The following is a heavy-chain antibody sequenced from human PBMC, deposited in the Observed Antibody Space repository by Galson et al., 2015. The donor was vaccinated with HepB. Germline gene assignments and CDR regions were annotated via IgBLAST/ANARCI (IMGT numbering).Heavy chain of an antibody. V-gene: IGHV2-5*02. D-gene: IGHD3-16*01. CDR3: AHRPRRDNTWGGFDP. CDR1: GFSLSTPGVG. CDR2: IYLDDDK. Sequence: PALVKPTQPLTLTCTFSGFSLSTPGVGVGWIRQPPGKALEWLALIYLDDDKRYSPSLRNRLTISKDTSKNQVGLTMTNMDPVDTATYFCAHRPRRDNTWGGFDPWGQGTLVTVSS. J-gene: IGHJ5*02.